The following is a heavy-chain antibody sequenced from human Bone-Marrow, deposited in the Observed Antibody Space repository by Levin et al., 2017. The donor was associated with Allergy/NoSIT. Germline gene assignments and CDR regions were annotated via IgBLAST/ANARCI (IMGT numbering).Heavy chain of an antibody. D-gene: IGHD4-11*01. Sequence: PGGSLRLSCAASGFTFSSYAMSWVRQAPGKGLEWVSAISGSGGSTYYADSVKGRFTISRDNSKNTLYLQMNSLRAEDTAVYYCAKDRSSFDYRTPAGNTFDYWGQGTLVTVSS. CDR3: AKDRSSFDYRTPAGNTFDY. V-gene: IGHV3-23*01. CDR1: GFTFSSYA. J-gene: IGHJ4*02. CDR2: ISGSGGST.